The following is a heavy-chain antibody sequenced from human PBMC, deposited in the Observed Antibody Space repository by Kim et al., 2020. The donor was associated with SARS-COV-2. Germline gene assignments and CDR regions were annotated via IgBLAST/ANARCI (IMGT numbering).Heavy chain of an antibody. CDR2: MSGSGVAV. J-gene: IGHJ4*02. CDR1: GFFFTSYG. D-gene: IGHD2-2*01. CDR3: AKVRGSTWPDRFDS. Sequence: GGSLRLSCAASGFFFTSYGMSWVRQTPGKGLEWVSTMSGSGVAVYYADSVKGRFTVSRDNYKDILFLQMNSLRVEDTAVYYCAKVRGSTWPDRFDSWGQGTLVTVS. V-gene: IGHV3-23*01.